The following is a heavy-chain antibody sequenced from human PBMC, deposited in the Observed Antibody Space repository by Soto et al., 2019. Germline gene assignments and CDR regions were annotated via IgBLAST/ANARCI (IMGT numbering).Heavy chain of an antibody. D-gene: IGHD1-26*01. V-gene: IGHV3-33*01. CDR3: ARDIDWYSNSSGFDN. CDR2: IWEDGSNK. CDR1: GFTFSSYR. Sequence: HPGGSLRLSCAGSGFTFSSYRMHGVRQAPGKGLEWVAVIWEDGSNKHYADPVKGRFTISRDNSKNTLSLQMNNLRAEDTAIYYCARDIDWYSNSSGFDNWGQGT. J-gene: IGHJ4*02.